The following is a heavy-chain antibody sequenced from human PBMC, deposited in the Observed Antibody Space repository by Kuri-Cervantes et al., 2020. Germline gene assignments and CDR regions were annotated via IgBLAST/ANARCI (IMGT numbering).Heavy chain of an antibody. J-gene: IGHJ3*02. V-gene: IGHV1-3*01. CDR1: GYTFTSYA. Sequence: ASVKVSCNASGYTFTSYAMHWVRQAPGQRLEWMGWINAGNGNTKYSQKFQGRVTITRDTSASTAYMELSSLRSEDTAVYYCARWPNYYGPFDAFDIWGQGTMVTVSS. CDR3: ARWPNYYGPFDAFDI. D-gene: IGHD3-10*01. CDR2: INAGNGNT.